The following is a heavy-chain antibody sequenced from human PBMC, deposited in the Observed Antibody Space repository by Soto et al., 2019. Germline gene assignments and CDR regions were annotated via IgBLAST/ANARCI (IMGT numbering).Heavy chain of an antibody. CDR3: AKQPRDIVVVPAPNDAFDI. CDR2: ISGSGGST. D-gene: IGHD2-2*01. J-gene: IGHJ3*02. CDR1: GFTFSSYA. Sequence: PGGSLRLSCAASGFTFSSYAMSWVRQAPGKGLEWVSAISGSGGSTYYADSVKGRFTISRDNSKNTLYLQMNSLRAEDTAVYYCAKQPRDIVVVPAPNDAFDIWGQGTMVTVS. V-gene: IGHV3-23*01.